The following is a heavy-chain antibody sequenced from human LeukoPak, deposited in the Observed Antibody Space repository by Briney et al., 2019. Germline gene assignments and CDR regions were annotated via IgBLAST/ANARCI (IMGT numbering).Heavy chain of an antibody. CDR1: GGSISSSSYY. CDR3: ARGDSSGYYPLDFDY. CDR2: IYYSGST. Sequence: SETLSLTCTVSGGSISSSSYYWGWIRQPPGKGLEWIGSIYYSGSTYYNPSLKSRFTISVDTSKNQFSLKLSSVTAADTAVYYCARGDSSGYYPLDFDYWGQGTLVTVSS. V-gene: IGHV4-39*01. D-gene: IGHD3-22*01. J-gene: IGHJ4*02.